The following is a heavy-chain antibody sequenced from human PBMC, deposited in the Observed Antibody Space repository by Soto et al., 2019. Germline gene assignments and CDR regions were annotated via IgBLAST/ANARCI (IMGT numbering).Heavy chain of an antibody. J-gene: IGHJ4*02. Sequence: QVQLVESGGGVVQPGRSLRLSCAASGFTFSNYGMHWVRQAPGKGLEWVAVIWYDGSNKYYADSVKGRFTISRDSSKNTLYLQMNSLRAEDTAVYYCARTTKSSPYYVDYWGQGTLVTVSS. CDR2: IWYDGSNK. CDR3: ARTTKSSPYYVDY. CDR1: GFTFSNYG. D-gene: IGHD1-1*01. V-gene: IGHV3-33*01.